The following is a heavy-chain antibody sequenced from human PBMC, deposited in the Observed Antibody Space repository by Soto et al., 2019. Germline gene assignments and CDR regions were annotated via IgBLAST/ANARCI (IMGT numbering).Heavy chain of an antibody. CDR3: ARGLWGQWQVLGFYYYGMDV. V-gene: IGHV1-46*03. J-gene: IGHJ6*01. CDR1: GYTFTKYY. CDR2: INPSGGST. Sequence: ASVKVSCKASGYTFTKYYIHWVRQAPGQGLEWMGIINPSGGSTTYAQKFQGRVTMTRDTSTYTVYMELSSLRSEDTAVYYCARGLWGQWQVLGFYYYGMDVWRQGTTVTVSS. D-gene: IGHD6-19*01.